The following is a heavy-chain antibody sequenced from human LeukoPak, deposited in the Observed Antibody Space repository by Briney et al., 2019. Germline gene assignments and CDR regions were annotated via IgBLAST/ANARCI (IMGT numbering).Heavy chain of an antibody. V-gene: IGHV4-4*07. CDR2: IYTSGST. CDR1: GGSISSYY. J-gene: IGHJ6*03. Sequence: ASETLSLTCTVSGGSISSYYWSWIRQPAGKGLEWIGRIYTSGSTNYNPSLKSRVTMSVDTSKNQFSLELSSVTAADTAVYYCARSPPVTYYYYYYMDVWGKGTTVTVSS. CDR3: ARSPPVTYYYYYYMDV. D-gene: IGHD4-17*01.